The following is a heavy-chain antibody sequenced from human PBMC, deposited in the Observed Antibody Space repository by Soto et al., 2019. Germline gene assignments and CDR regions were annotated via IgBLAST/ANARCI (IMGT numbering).Heavy chain of an antibody. V-gene: IGHV3-23*01. CDR2: ISGSGGST. CDR3: WAPYYYDSSVEASNTDY. J-gene: IGHJ4*02. Sequence: HPGGSLRLSCAASGFTFSSYAMSWVRQAPGKGLEWVSAISGSGGSTYYADSVKGRFTISRDNSKNTLYLQMNSLRAEDTAVYYCWAPYYYDSSVEASNTDYWGQGTLVTVSS. CDR1: GFTFSSYA. D-gene: IGHD3-22*01.